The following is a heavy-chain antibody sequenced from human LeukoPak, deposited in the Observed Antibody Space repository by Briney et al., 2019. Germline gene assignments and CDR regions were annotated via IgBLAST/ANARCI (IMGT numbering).Heavy chain of an antibody. V-gene: IGHV1-46*01. CDR2: INPDGGNT. J-gene: IGHJ3*01. Sequence: ASVKVSCKASGYIFSRYFIHWVRQAPGQVLEWMGLINPDGGNTNYAQNFQGRVTLTRDTSTSTVYMELSSLRSEDTAIYYCARIRDGYNDAYDLWGQGTVVTVPS. CDR3: ARIRDGYNDAYDL. D-gene: IGHD5-24*01. CDR1: GYIFSRYF.